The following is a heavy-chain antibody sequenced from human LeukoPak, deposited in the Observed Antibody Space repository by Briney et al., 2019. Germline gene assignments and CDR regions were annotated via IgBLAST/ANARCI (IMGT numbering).Heavy chain of an antibody. J-gene: IGHJ4*02. CDR1: GFTVSSNY. CDR2: VRSDGGIK. V-gene: IGHV3-30*02. D-gene: IGHD2-2*01. Sequence: PGGSLRLSCAASGFTVSSNYMSWVRQAPGKGLEWVAFVRSDGGIKYYADSVKGRFTISRDNSRTTVYLQMNSLRAEDTAVYHCAKDLPAAYFDYWGQGTLVTVSS. CDR3: AKDLPAAYFDY.